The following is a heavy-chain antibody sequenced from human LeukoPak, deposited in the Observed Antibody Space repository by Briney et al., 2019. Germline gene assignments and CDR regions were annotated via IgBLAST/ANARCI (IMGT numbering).Heavy chain of an antibody. D-gene: IGHD7-27*01. V-gene: IGHV3-74*01. CDR2: INEDGTTI. J-gene: IGHJ4*02. CDR3: ARDLSGRDDY. Sequence: TGGSLRLSCAASGFTFSTYWFHWVRQAPGQGLIWVSRINEDGTTINYADSVRGRFAISRDNAKNTLYLEMNSLRAEDTAVYYCARDLSGRDDYWGRGTLVTVSS. CDR1: GFTFSTYW.